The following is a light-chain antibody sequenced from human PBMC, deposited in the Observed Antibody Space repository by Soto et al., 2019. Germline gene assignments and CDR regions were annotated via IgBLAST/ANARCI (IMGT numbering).Light chain of an antibody. J-gene: IGLJ2*01. Sequence: QSVLTQPPSVSGAPGQRVTISCTGSRSNNGAGYDVHWYQKLPGTAPKLLIDGNTNRPSGIPDRFTGSKSGTTASLAITGLKAEDEADYSCQSYDITLSGVVFGGGTKLTVL. CDR2: GNT. CDR1: RSNNGAGYD. CDR3: QSYDITLSGVV. V-gene: IGLV1-40*01.